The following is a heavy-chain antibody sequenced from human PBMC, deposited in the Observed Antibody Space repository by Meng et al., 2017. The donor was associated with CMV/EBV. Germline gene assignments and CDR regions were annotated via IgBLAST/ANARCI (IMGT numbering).Heavy chain of an antibody. CDR2: ISSSSSYI. V-gene: IGHV3-21*01. Sequence: GESLKISCAASGFTFSSYSMNWVRQAPGKGPEWVSSISSSSSYIYYADSVKGRFTISRDNAKNSLYLQMNSLRAEDTAVYYCARGFSITALSDYWGQGTLVTVSS. CDR3: ARGFSITALSDY. D-gene: IGHD1-14*01. CDR1: GFTFSSYS. J-gene: IGHJ4*02.